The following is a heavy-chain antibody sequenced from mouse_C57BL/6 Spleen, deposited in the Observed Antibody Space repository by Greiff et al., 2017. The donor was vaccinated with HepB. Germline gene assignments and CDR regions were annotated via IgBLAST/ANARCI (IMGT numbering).Heavy chain of an antibody. CDR2: ISYDGSN. Sequence: EVQLQESGPGLVKPSQSLSLTCSVTGYSITSGYYWNWIRQIPGNKLEWMGYISYDGSNNYNPSLKNRISITRDTSKNQFFLKLNSVTTEDTATYYCARRHYYGSPWFAYWGQGTLVTVSA. V-gene: IGHV3-6*01. CDR3: ARRHYYGSPWFAY. J-gene: IGHJ3*01. CDR1: GYSITSGYY. D-gene: IGHD1-1*01.